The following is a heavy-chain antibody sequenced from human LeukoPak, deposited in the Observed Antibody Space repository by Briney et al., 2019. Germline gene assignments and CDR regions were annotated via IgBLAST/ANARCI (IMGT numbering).Heavy chain of an antibody. D-gene: IGHD1-26*01. CDR3: ARDLKEKWELLGDHFDY. J-gene: IGHJ4*02. CDR2: INPTGGST. CDR1: GYTFTSNY. Sequence: ASVKVSCKASGYTFTSNYMHWVRQAPGQGLEWMGIINPTGGSTSYAQKLQGRVTMTRDTSTSTVYMELCSLRYEDTAVYYCARDLKEKWELLGDHFDYWGQGTLFTVSS. V-gene: IGHV1-46*01.